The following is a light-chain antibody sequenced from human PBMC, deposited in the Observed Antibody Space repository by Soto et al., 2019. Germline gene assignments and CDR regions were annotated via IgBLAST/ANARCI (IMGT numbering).Light chain of an antibody. Sequence: EIVLTQSPAILSLSPVERATLSCRASQSVSSSYLAWYQQKPGQAPRLLIYGASSRATGIPDRFSGSGSGTDFTLTISRLEPEDFAVYYCQQYGSSPWTFGQGTKVDIK. V-gene: IGKV3-20*01. CDR1: QSVSSSY. CDR3: QQYGSSPWT. CDR2: GAS. J-gene: IGKJ1*01.